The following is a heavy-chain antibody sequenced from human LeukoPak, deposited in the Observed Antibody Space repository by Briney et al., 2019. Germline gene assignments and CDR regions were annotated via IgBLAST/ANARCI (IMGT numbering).Heavy chain of an antibody. D-gene: IGHD3-10*01. J-gene: IGHJ3*02. V-gene: IGHV3-9*03. CDR2: ISWNSGSI. CDR1: GFTFEDYA. Sequence: GGSLRLSXAASGFTFEDYAMHWVRQAPGKGLEWVSGISWNSGSIGYADSVKGRFTISRDNAKNSLYLQMNSLRAEDMALYYCAKGLWFGELGAFDIWGQGTMVTVSS. CDR3: AKGLWFGELGAFDI.